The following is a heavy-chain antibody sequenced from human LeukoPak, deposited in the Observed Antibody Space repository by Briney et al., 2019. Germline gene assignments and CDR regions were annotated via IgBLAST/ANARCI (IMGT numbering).Heavy chain of an antibody. V-gene: IGHV3-33*01. CDR2: IRYDGTNK. J-gene: IGHJ4*02. CDR3: ARMIGGLDY. Sequence: GGSLRLSCAASGFTFSSYDIHWVRQPPGKGLEWVAVIRYDGTNKDYADSVKGRSTISRDNSKNTLYLQMNSLRAEDTAVYYCARMIGGLDYWGRGTLVTVSS. D-gene: IGHD4-23*01. CDR1: GFTFSSYD.